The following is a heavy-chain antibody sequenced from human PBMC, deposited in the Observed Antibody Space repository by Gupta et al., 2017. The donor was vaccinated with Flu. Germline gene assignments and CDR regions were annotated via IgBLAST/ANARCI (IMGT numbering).Heavy chain of an antibody. J-gene: IGHJ5*02. CDR2: ISGSGGSA. V-gene: IGHV3-23*01. CDR3: AKDGSDFWSGYYPRWFDP. Sequence: TFKNYAMSWIRQAPGKGLEWVCAISGSGGSAYYADSVRGRFTMTRDNSKDTLQLEMNSLRADDTAVYYCAKDGSDFWSGYYPRWFDPWGQGTLVTVSS. CDR1: TFKNYA. D-gene: IGHD3-3*01.